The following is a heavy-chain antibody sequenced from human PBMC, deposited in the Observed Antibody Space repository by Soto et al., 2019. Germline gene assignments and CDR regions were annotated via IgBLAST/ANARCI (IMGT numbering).Heavy chain of an antibody. D-gene: IGHD2-2*01. CDR2: IIPILGIA. Sequence: SVKVSCKASGGTFSSYTISWVRQAPGQGLEWMGRIIPILGIANYAQRFQGRVTITADKSTSTAYMELSSLRSEDTAVYYCARGGYCSSTSCLRFDPWGQGTLVTVSS. V-gene: IGHV1-69*02. CDR1: GGTFSSYT. J-gene: IGHJ5*02. CDR3: ARGGYCSSTSCLRFDP.